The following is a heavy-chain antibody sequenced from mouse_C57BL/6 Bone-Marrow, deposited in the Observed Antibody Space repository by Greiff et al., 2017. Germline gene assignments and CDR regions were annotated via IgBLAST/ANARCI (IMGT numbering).Heavy chain of an antibody. CDR3: ARSGVTTVAWFDY. J-gene: IGHJ2*01. CDR1: GYAFSSSW. V-gene: IGHV1-82*01. D-gene: IGHD1-1*01. Sequence: VQLQQPGAELVMPGASVKISCKASGYAFSSSWMNWVKQRPGKGLEWIGRIYPGDGDTNYNGKFKGKATLTADKSSSTAYMQLSSLTSEDTAVYLGARSGVTTVAWFDYWGKGTTLTGSS. CDR2: IYPGDGDT.